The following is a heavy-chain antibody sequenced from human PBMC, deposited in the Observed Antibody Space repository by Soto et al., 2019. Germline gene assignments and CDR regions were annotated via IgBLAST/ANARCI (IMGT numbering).Heavy chain of an antibody. CDR3: ARGLRSTVTTYWYFDL. V-gene: IGHV4-30-4*01. CDR2: IYYSGST. D-gene: IGHD4-17*01. CDR1: GGSISSGDYY. Sequence: QVQLQESGPGLVKPSQTLSLTCTVSGGSISSGDYYWSWIRQPPGKGLEWIGYIYYSGSTYYNPSLKSRVTLSXXTXQXXFSLKLSFVTAADTAVYYCARGLRSTVTTYWYFDLWGRGTLVTVSS. J-gene: IGHJ2*01.